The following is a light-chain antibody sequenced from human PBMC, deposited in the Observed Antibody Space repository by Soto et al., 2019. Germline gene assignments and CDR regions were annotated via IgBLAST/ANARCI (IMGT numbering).Light chain of an antibody. CDR3: QQFLTSPRT. J-gene: IGKJ1*01. CDR1: QSVNSDY. Sequence: EIVLTQSPGTLSLSPGERATLFCRAIQSVNSDYLAWYQQKPGQAPRLLVYGASSRATGIPDRFSGSGSGTDFSLTISRLEPEDFAVYYCQQFLTSPRTFGQGTKVDNK. CDR2: GAS. V-gene: IGKV3-20*01.